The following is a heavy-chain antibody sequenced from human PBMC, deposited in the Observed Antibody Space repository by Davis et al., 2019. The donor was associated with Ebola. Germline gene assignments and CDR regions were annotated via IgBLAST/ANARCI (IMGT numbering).Heavy chain of an antibody. CDR1: GFTFSSYG. CDR3: ARETYYYDSSGYYYNNVFDY. J-gene: IGHJ4*02. D-gene: IGHD3-22*01. Sequence: GESLKISCAASGFTFSSYGMHWVRQAPGRVLEWVAVISYDGSNKYYADSVKGRFTISSDNAKNTLYLQMNSLRAEDTAVYYCARETYYYDSSGYYYNNVFDYWGQGTLVTVSS. V-gene: IGHV3-30*03. CDR2: ISYDGSNK.